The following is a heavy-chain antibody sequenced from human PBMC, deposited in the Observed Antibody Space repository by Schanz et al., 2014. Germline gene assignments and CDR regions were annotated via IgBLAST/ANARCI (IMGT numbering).Heavy chain of an antibody. CDR3: ARETTIITGGAFDV. Sequence: QVQLVQSGAEVKKPGASVKVSCKVSGYSLNELSMHWVRQAPGRGLEWMGWISVYHGHTNYAEKVHGRVTMTTDTSTSTAYMELRSLISDDTAVYYCARETTIITGGAFDVWGQGTMVTVSS. V-gene: IGHV1-18*01. D-gene: IGHD3-9*01. J-gene: IGHJ3*01. CDR2: ISVYHGHT. CDR1: GYSLNELS.